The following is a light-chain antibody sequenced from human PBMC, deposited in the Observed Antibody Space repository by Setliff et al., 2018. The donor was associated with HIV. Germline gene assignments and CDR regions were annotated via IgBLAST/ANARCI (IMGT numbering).Light chain of an antibody. CDR1: RSDVGGYNY. V-gene: IGLV2-14*01. J-gene: IGLJ1*01. CDR3: NSYASTSSFV. Sequence: QSVLTQPASVSGSPGQSITISCTGTRSDVGGYNYVSWYQQHPGKAPKVIIYQVSNRPSGISDRFSGSKSGNTASLTISGLQAEDEADYYCNSYASTSSFVFGTGTKVT. CDR2: QVS.